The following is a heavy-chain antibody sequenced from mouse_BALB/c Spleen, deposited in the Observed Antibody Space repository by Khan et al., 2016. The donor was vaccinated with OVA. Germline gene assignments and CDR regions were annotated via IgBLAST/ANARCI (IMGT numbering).Heavy chain of an antibody. J-gene: IGHJ3*01. D-gene: IGHD2-14*01. CDR1: GYTFTSYT. CDR3: VRDGAYHRNDGWFAY. Sequence: QVQLKQSGAELARPGASVKMSCEASGYTFTSYTIHWIKKRPGQGLEWIGYINPSNGYTNYNQKFKDKATLTTDKSSTTAYLQLSSLTSDDSAVYNCVRDGAYHRNDGWFAYWGQGTLVTVSA. V-gene: IGHV1-4*01. CDR2: INPSNGYT.